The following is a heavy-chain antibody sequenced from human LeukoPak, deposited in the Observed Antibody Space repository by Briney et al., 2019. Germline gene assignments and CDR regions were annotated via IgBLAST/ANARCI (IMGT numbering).Heavy chain of an antibody. Sequence: SETLSLTCTVSGGSISSYYWSWIRQPPGEGLEWIGYISNSGSTNYNPSLKSRVTISVDTSKNQLSLKLSYVTAADAAVYHCVRLQPNTGEWAFDIWGQGTMVSVSS. CDR2: ISNSGST. V-gene: IGHV4-59*01. CDR1: GGSISSYY. D-gene: IGHD1-1*01. J-gene: IGHJ3*02. CDR3: VRLQPNTGEWAFDI.